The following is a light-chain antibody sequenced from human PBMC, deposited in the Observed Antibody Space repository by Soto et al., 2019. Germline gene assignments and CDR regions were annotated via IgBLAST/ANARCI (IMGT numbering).Light chain of an antibody. J-gene: IGKJ2*01. CDR3: QQFCTTPRT. CDR1: RNLLYNDKNY. Sequence: DIVMTQAPDSLAASLGAIVTINCKSSRNLLYNDKNYVAWYQQRPGQAPKLLIYWASTRESEVPVRISGSGSVTDFRLTIRDLQAADAAVYYCQQFCTTPRTFGQGTRVEI. CDR2: WAS. V-gene: IGKV4-1*01.